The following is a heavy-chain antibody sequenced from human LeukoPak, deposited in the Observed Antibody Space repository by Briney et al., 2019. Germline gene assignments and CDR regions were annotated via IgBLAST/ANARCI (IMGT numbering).Heavy chain of an antibody. J-gene: IGHJ4*02. CDR2: IYYSGST. CDR1: GGSISSYY. Sequence: SETLSLTCTVSGGSISSYYWSWIRQPPGKGLEWIGYIYYSGSTNYNPSLTSRVTISVDTSKNQFSLKLSSLSAADTAVYYCARITGTAHRFDYWGQGALVTV. CDR3: ARITGTAHRFDY. D-gene: IGHD1-20*01. V-gene: IGHV4-59*01.